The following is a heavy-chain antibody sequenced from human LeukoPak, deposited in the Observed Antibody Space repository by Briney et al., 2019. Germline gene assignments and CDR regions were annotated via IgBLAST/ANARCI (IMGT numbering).Heavy chain of an antibody. V-gene: IGHV3-11*01. Sequence: LSLTCTVSGYSISSGYYWGWIRQAPGKGLEWVSYISSSSSTIYYADSVKGRFTISRDNSKNTLYLQMNSLRAEDTAVYYCARYSSSWLSFDPWGQGTLVTVSS. CDR1: GYSISSGYY. J-gene: IGHJ5*02. CDR2: ISSSSSTI. CDR3: ARYSSSWLSFDP. D-gene: IGHD6-13*01.